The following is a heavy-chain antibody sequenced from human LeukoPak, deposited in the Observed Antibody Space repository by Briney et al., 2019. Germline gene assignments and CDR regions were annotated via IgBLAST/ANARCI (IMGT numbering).Heavy chain of an antibody. CDR3: ARGGIAAAGTFGY. CDR2: IYYSGST. CDR1: GCSISSYY. J-gene: IGHJ4*02. D-gene: IGHD6-13*01. Sequence: PSETLSLTCTASGCSISSYYWSWIRQPPGKGLEWIGYIYYSGSTNYNPSFKSRVTISVDTSKNQYSLKLSSVTAADTAVYYWARGGIAAAGTFGYWGQGTLVTVSS. V-gene: IGHV4-59*01.